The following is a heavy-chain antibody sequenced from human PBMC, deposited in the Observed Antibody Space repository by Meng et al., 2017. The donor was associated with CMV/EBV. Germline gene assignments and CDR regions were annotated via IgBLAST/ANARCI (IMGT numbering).Heavy chain of an antibody. V-gene: IGHV1-46*01. D-gene: IGHD2-2*02. CDR1: GYTYTSYY. J-gene: IGHJ6*02. Sequence: ASVKVSCKASGYTYTSYYMHWVRQAPGQGLEWMGIINPSGGSTSYAQKFQGRVTMTRDTSTSTVYMELNSLRSEDTAVYYCARDPYCSSTSCYTGTPLNYGMDVWGQGTTVTVSS. CDR3: ARDPYCSSTSCYTGTPLNYGMDV. CDR2: INPSGGST.